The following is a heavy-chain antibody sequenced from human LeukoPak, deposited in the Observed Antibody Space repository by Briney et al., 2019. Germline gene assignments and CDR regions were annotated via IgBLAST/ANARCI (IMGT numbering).Heavy chain of an antibody. V-gene: IGHV1-18*01. D-gene: IGHD2-2*01. CDR1: GYTFTSYG. CDR2: ISAYNGNT. Sequence: ASVKVSCKASGYTFTSYGISWVRQAPGQGLEWMGWISAYNGNTNYAQKLQGRVTMTTDTSTSTAYMELRSLRSDDTAVYYCARSPIVVVPAANVNYYYYGMGVWGQGTTVTVSS. J-gene: IGHJ6*02. CDR3: ARSPIVVVPAANVNYYYYGMGV.